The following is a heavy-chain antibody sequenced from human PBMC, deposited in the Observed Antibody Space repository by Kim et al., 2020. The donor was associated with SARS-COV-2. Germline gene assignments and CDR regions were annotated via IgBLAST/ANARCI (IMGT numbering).Heavy chain of an antibody. Sequence: PSLKSRVTISVDTSKNQFSLKLSSVTAADTAVYYCARDRRGAGYYYGMDVWGQGTTVTVSS. CDR3: ARDRRGAGYYYGMDV. V-gene: IGHV4-59*01. J-gene: IGHJ6*02.